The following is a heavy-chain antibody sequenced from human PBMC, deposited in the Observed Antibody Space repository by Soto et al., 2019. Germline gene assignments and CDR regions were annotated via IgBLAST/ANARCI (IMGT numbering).Heavy chain of an antibody. J-gene: IGHJ4*02. D-gene: IGHD4-17*01. Sequence: SETLSLTCTVSGGSISSYYWSWIRQPPGKGLEWIGYIYYSGSTNYNPSLKSRVTISVDTSKTQFSLKLSSVTAADTAVYYCARDDDYGGNSGFDYWGQGTLVTVSS. CDR1: GGSISSYY. V-gene: IGHV4-59*01. CDR3: ARDDDYGGNSGFDY. CDR2: IYYSGST.